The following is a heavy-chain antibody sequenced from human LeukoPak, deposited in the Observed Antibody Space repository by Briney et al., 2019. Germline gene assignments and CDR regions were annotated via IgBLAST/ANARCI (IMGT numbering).Heavy chain of an antibody. CDR3: ARVWELSYDY. J-gene: IGHJ4*02. CDR2: IYSGGST. V-gene: IGHV3-53*01. Sequence: GGSLRLSCAVSGFSVTTNYMNWVRQAPGKGLEWVSVIYSGGSTNYADSVKGRFTISRDNSKNTVDLLVNSLRAEDTAVYYCARVWELSYDYWGQGTLVTVSS. CDR1: GFSVTTNY. D-gene: IGHD2/OR15-2a*01.